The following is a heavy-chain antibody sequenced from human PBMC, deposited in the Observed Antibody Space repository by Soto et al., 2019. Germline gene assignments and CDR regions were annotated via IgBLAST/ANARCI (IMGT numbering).Heavy chain of an antibody. J-gene: IGHJ6*02. CDR1: GGSISSGGYY. D-gene: IGHD1-26*01. CDR3: ARETAVVGATAYYYYYGMDV. Sequence: TLSLTCTVSGGSISSGGYYWSWIRQHPGKGLEWIGYIYYSGSTYYNPSLKSRVTISVDTSKNQFSLKLSSVTAADTAVYYCARETAVVGATAYYYYYGMDVWGQGTTVTVSS. V-gene: IGHV4-31*03. CDR2: IYYSGST.